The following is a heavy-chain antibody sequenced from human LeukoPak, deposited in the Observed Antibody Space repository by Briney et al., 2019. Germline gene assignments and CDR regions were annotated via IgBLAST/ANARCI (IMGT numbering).Heavy chain of an antibody. D-gene: IGHD3-22*01. Sequence: GGSLRLSCAASGFTFSSYGMHWVRQAPGKGLEWVAVISYDGSNKYYADSVKGRFTISRDNSKNTLYLQMNSLRAEDTAVYYCARGFWGYYYDSSYDYWGQGTLVTVSS. V-gene: IGHV3-30*03. J-gene: IGHJ4*02. CDR2: ISYDGSNK. CDR1: GFTFSSYG. CDR3: ARGFWGYYYDSSYDY.